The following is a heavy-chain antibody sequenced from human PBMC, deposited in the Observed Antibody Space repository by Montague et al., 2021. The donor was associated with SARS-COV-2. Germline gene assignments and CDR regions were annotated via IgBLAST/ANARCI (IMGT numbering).Heavy chain of an antibody. V-gene: IGHV4-39*01. CDR1: GGSISSSPYY. CDR2: ISYSGRT. Sequence: SETLSLTCTVSGGSISSSPYYWGWIRQPPGRGLEWVGSISYSGRTYFXXXLKSRLTISVDSSENQFSLRLSSVTAADTAVYYCAISYYYGSGTYVYNYYMDVWGKGTTATVSS. CDR3: AISYYYGSGTYVYNYYMDV. J-gene: IGHJ6*03. D-gene: IGHD3-10*01.